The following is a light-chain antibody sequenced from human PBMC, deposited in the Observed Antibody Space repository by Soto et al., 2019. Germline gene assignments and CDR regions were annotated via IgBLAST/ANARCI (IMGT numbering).Light chain of an antibody. CDR1: QNVASSY. CDR2: GAS. J-gene: IGKJ1*01. Sequence: EIVLTQSPGTLSLSPGERATLSCRASQNVASSYLAWYQQKPGQAPRLLIYGASSRATGIPDRFRGSGSGTDFTLTISRLEPEDFAVYYCQQYGSSPRTFGQGTKVDIK. CDR3: QQYGSSPRT. V-gene: IGKV3-20*01.